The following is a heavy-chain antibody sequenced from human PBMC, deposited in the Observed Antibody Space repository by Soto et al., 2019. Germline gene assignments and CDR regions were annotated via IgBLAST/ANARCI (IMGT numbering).Heavy chain of an antibody. D-gene: IGHD3-16*01. V-gene: IGHV3-23*01. Sequence: DVQLLESGGVLAQRGGSLRLSCAASGVSFSTYGMTWVRQARGKGLEWVSYGGSGGSTYYADSVKGRFTISRDNSKNTLYLQMNSLRAEDTAVYYCVKFRGRAYHYYYMDVWGNGTAVTVSS. CDR2: GGSGGST. CDR1: GVSFSTYG. CDR3: VKFRGRAYHYYYMDV. J-gene: IGHJ6*03.